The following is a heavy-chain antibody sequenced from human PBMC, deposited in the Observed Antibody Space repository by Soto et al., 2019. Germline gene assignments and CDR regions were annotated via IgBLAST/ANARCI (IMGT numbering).Heavy chain of an antibody. CDR2: INPNVGGT. V-gene: IGHV1-2*02. CDR3: ARGGREVPRIPYDT. CDR1: GYTFTDYY. D-gene: IGHD3-16*01. Sequence: ASVKVSCKASGYTFTDYYLHWVRQAPGQGLEWMGWINPNVGGTNYARKFQGRLTMTRDTSISTVYMQLTRLGPNDTAIYYCARGGREVPRIPYDTWGQGTLVTVSS. J-gene: IGHJ5*02.